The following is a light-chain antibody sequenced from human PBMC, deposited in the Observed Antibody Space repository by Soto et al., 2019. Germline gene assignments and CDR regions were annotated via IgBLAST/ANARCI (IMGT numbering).Light chain of an antibody. CDR2: GTS. CDR1: QAVTGNY. V-gene: IGKV3-20*01. CDR3: QQCGPSLRYT. J-gene: IGKJ2*01. Sequence: EVVLTQSPDTLSLSPGETATLSCRASQAVTGNYLAWYQQKPGQAPRLLIYGTSNRATGIPDRFSGSGSGTDLTLTISRLEPEDFAVYYCQQCGPSLRYTFGQGTKLEIK.